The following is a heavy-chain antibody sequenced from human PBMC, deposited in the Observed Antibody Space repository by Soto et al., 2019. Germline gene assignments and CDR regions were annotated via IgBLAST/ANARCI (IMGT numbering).Heavy chain of an antibody. CDR3: ARVVIRMAIQSIDS. V-gene: IGHV4-31*03. J-gene: IGHJ4*02. D-gene: IGHD2-15*01. CDR1: GGSITNDGYY. CDR2: IYFNGKT. Sequence: SETLSLTCTVSGGSITNDGYYWNWIRQHPGKGLEWIGHIYFNGKTYYNPSLKSRLTISVDTSKNQLSLKLTSVTAADTALYYCARVVIRMAIQSIDSWGPGSLVTVSS.